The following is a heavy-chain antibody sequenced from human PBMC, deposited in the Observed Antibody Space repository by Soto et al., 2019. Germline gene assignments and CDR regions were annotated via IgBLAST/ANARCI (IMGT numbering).Heavy chain of an antibody. D-gene: IGHD2-2*01. J-gene: IGHJ6*02. Sequence: GASVKVSCKASGGTFSSYAISWVRQAPGQGLEWMGGIIPIFGTANYAQKFQGRVTITADESTSTAYMELSSLRSEDTAVYYCARSXCSSTSCYHYYYYGMDVWGQGTTVTVSS. V-gene: IGHV1-69*13. CDR1: GGTFSSYA. CDR3: ARSXCSSTSCYHYYYYGMDV. CDR2: IIPIFGTA.